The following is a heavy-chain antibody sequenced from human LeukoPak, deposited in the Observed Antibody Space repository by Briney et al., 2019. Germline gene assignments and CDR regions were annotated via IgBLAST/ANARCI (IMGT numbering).Heavy chain of an antibody. CDR3: ARDEGPNYYDSSGYQKAYAFDI. CDR1: GGSISSYY. V-gene: IGHV4-4*07. D-gene: IGHD3-22*01. Sequence: SETLSLTCTVSGGSISSYYWSWIRQPAGKGLEWIGRIYTSGSTNYNPSLKSRVTMSVDTSKNQFSLKLSSVTAADTAVYYCARDEGPNYYDSSGYQKAYAFDIWGQGTMVTVSP. J-gene: IGHJ3*02. CDR2: IYTSGST.